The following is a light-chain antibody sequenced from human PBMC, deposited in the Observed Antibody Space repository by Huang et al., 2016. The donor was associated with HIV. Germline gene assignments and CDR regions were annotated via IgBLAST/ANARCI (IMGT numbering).Light chain of an antibody. CDR1: ESVSSS. CDR3: QQYNDWPPIT. CDR2: DAS. V-gene: IGKV3-15*01. Sequence: EIVMTQSPDTLSVFPGERVTLSCRASESVSSSVAWYQQKSGQAPRLLIYDASTRATGIPARFSGSGSGTEFTLTINSLLSEDFAVYYCQQYNDWPPITFGQGTRLDMK. J-gene: IGKJ5*01.